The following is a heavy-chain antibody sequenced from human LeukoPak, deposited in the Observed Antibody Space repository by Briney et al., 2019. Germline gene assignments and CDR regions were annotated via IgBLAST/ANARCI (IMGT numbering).Heavy chain of an antibody. V-gene: IGHV3-23*01. J-gene: IGHJ3*02. Sequence: PGGSLRLSCAASGFTFSNYAMSWVRQAPGKRLEWVSAISGSGGTTYHADSVKGRFTISRDNSKNTLYLQMNTLRAEDTAVYYCARAAIVVVVPAAIQEAFDIWGQGTMVTVSS. CDR2: ISGSGGTT. CDR1: GFTFSNYA. CDR3: ARAAIVVVVPAAIQEAFDI. D-gene: IGHD2-2*02.